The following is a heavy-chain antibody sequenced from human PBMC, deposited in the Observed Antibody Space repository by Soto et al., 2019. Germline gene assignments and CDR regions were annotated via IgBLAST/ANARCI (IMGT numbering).Heavy chain of an antibody. D-gene: IGHD6-6*01. V-gene: IGHV3-33*01. Sequence: PGGSRRLSCAASGFTFSSYGMHWVRQAPGKGLEWVAVIWYDGSNKYYADSVKGRFTISRDNSKNTLYLQMNSLRAEDTAVYYCARDSSSSYYYYYYYMDVWGKGTTVTVSS. CDR2: IWYDGSNK. J-gene: IGHJ6*03. CDR1: GFTFSSYG. CDR3: ARDSSSSYYYYYYYMDV.